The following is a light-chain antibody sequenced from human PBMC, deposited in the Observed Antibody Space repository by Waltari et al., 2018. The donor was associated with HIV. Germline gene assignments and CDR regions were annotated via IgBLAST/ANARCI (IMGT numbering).Light chain of an antibody. J-gene: IGLJ2*01. Sequence: QSALTQPPSASGSPGQSLTISCTGTSSDVGGYNYVSWYQQHPGQAPNLMIYEVTKRPSGVPDRFSGSKSGNAASLTVSGLQAEDEAEYYCSSYVGSSNVVFGGGTKLTVL. CDR1: SSDVGGYNY. CDR3: SSYVGSSNVV. CDR2: EVT. V-gene: IGLV2-8*01.